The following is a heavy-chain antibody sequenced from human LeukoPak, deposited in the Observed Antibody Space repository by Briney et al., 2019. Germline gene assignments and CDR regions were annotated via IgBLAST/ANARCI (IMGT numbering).Heavy chain of an antibody. CDR2: ISSSSSTM. V-gene: IGHV3-48*01. Sequence: GGSLRLSCAASGFTFSSYSMNWVRQAPGKGLEWVSYISSSSSTMYYADSVKGRFNISRDNAKNSLYLQMNSLRAEDTAVYYCARVTRIYSVDYWGQGTLVTVSS. D-gene: IGHD4-23*01. J-gene: IGHJ4*02. CDR1: GFTFSSYS. CDR3: ARVTRIYSVDY.